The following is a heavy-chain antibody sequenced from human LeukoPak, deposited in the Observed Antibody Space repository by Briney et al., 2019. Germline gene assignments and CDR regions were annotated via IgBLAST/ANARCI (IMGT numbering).Heavy chain of an antibody. CDR2: MNPNSGNT. D-gene: IGHD3-3*01. CDR3: ARGSGGYYDFWSGYSKTYYFDY. Sequence: GASVKVSCKASGYTFTSYDINWVRQATGQGLEWMGWMNPNSGNTGYAQKFQGRVTMTRNTSISTAYMELSSLRSEDTAVYYCARGSGGYYDFWSGYSKTYYFDYWGQGTLVTASS. J-gene: IGHJ4*02. V-gene: IGHV1-8*01. CDR1: GYTFTSYD.